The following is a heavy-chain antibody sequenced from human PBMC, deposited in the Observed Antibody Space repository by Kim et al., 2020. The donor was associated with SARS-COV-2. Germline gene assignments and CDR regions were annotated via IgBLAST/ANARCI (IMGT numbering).Heavy chain of an antibody. CDR2: VNHSGST. V-gene: IGHV4-34*01. J-gene: IGHJ5*02. CDR1: GGSFSGYY. CDR3: ARGRVLWFGRRPPHWFDP. Sequence: SETLSLTCAVYGGSFSGYYWNWIRQPPGKGLEWIGEVNHSGSTNYNPSLKSRVTISVDTSKNQFSLKLSSVTAADTAVYYCARGRVLWFGRRPPHWFDP. D-gene: IGHD3-10*01.